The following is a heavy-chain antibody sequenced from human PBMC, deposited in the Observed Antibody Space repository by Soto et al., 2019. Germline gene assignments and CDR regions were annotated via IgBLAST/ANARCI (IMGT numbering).Heavy chain of an antibody. CDR2: IKEDGSQK. CDR3: VRGGGSLTDT. J-gene: IGHJ5*02. V-gene: IGHV3-7*03. CDR1: GFTFAGNW. Sequence: PGGSLRLSCAASGFTFAGNWMTWARQSPGGGLEWMANIKEDGSQKNYVDSVKGRFTISRDNAKNSLYLQMNSLRVEDTAVYYCVRGGGSLTDTWGQGTLVTVSS. D-gene: IGHD1-20*01.